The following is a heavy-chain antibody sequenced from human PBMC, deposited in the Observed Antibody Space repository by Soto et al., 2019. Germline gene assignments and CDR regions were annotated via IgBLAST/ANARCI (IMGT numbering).Heavy chain of an antibody. CDR3: ARGQDIVVVVAAPGGAFDI. V-gene: IGHV3-66*01. CDR2: IYSGGST. D-gene: IGHD2-15*01. Sequence: GGSLRLSCAASGFTVSSNYMSWVRQAPGKGLEWVSVIYSGGSTYYADSVKGRFTISRDNSKNTLYLQMNSLRAEDTAVYYCARGQDIVVVVAAPGGAFDIWGQGTMVTVSS. J-gene: IGHJ3*02. CDR1: GFTVSSNY.